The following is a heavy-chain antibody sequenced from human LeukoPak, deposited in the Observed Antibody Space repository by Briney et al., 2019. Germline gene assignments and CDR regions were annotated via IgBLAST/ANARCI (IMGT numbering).Heavy chain of an antibody. CDR1: GFTFSSSA. Sequence: GGSLRLSCAASGFTFSSSAMSWVRQAPGKGLEWVGRIKSKTDGGTTDYAAPVKGRFTISRDNSKNTLYLQKNSLKTEDTAVYYCTTDTGIAAAGMDYWGQGTLVTVSS. CDR2: IKSKTDGGTT. D-gene: IGHD6-13*01. V-gene: IGHV3-15*01. J-gene: IGHJ4*02. CDR3: TTDTGIAAAGMDY.